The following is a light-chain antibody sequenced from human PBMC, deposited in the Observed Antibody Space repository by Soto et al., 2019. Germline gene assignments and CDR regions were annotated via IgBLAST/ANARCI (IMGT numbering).Light chain of an antibody. V-gene: IGKV3-20*01. J-gene: IGKJ2*01. CDR1: QSVSSSY. CDR2: GAS. Sequence: EIVWTQSPGTLSLSPGERATLSCRASQSVSSSYLAWYQQKPGQAPRLLIYGASSRATGIPDRFSVSGSGTDFTLTISRLEPEDFAVYYCQQYGSSLYTFGQGTKLEIK. CDR3: QQYGSSLYT.